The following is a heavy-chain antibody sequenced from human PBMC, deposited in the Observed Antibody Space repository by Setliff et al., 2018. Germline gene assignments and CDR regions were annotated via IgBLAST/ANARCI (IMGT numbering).Heavy chain of an antibody. CDR1: GGTFSSYA. CDR3: ARGLNYGPATQA. J-gene: IGHJ5*02. V-gene: IGHV1-69*05. CDR2: IIPIFGTA. D-gene: IGHD3-10*01. Sequence: SVKVSCKASGGTFSSYAISWVRQAPGQGLEWMGGIIPIFGTANYAQKFQGRVTMTRNTSISTAYMELSSLRSEDTAVYYCARGLNYGPATQAWGQGTLVTVSS.